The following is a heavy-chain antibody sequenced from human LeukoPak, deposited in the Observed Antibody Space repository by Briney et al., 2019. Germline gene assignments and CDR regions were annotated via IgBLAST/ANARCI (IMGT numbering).Heavy chain of an antibody. Sequence: SVKVSCQSSGGTFSSYAISWVRQAPGQGLEWMGGIIPIFGTANYAQKFQGRVTITADESTSTAYMELSSLRSEDTAVYYCARGDRGWFDPWGQGTLVTVSS. CDR2: IIPIFGTA. CDR3: ARGDRGWFDP. J-gene: IGHJ5*02. V-gene: IGHV1-69*13. CDR1: GGTFSSYA.